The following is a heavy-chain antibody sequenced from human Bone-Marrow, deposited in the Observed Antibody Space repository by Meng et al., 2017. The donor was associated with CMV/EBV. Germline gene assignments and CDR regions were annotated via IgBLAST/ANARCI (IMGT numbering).Heavy chain of an antibody. J-gene: IGHJ4*02. CDR2: ISAYNGNT. Sequence: QGRRGQYGAGVQKPGASVKVSCKASGYTFTSYGISWVRQAAGQGLEWMGWISAYNGNTNYARKFQGRVSMTRDTSISTAHMELSRLMSDDTAVYYCVRSSGWSLFDYWGQGTLVTVSS. CDR1: GYTFTSYG. CDR3: VRSSGWSLFDY. V-gene: IGHV1-18*01. D-gene: IGHD6-19*01.